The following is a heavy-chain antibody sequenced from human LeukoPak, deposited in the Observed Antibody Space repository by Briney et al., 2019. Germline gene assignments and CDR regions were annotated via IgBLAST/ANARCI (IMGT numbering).Heavy chain of an antibody. CDR2: ISSSSSYT. V-gene: IGHV3-11*05. D-gene: IGHD6-19*01. Sequence: KTGGSLGLSCAASGFTFSDYYMSWIRQAPGKGLEWVSYISSSSSYTNYADSVKGRFTISRDNAKNLLYLQMNSLRAEDTAVYYCARVYSSGRTIFDYWGQGTLVTVPS. CDR1: GFTFSDYY. CDR3: ARVYSSGRTIFDY. J-gene: IGHJ4*02.